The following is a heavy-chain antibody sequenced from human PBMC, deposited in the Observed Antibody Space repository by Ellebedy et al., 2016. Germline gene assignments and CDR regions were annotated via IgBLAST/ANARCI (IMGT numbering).Heavy chain of an antibody. CDR2: IKSIPNGGTT. CDR1: GFTFRNNA. Sequence: GGSLRLSXAASGFTFRNNAMSWVRQAPGKGLEWVGRIKSIPNGGTTDYAAPVKGRFTISRDDSKNTLYLQMNSLKTEDTAVYYCTTPTDLGHYDICDYWGQGTLVTVSS. J-gene: IGHJ4*02. D-gene: IGHD3-9*01. CDR3: TTPTDLGHYDICDY. V-gene: IGHV3-15*01.